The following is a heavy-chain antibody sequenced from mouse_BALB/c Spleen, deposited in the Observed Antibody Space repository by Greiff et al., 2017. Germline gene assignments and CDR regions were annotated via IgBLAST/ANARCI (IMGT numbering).Heavy chain of an antibody. CDR3: ARDGLYYYAMDY. Sequence: QVQLQQSGAELARPGASVKLSCKASGYTFTSYWMQWVKQRPGQGLEWFGAIYPGDGDTRYTQKFKGKATLTADKSSSTAYMQLSSLASEDSAVYYCARDGLYYYAMDYWGQGTSVTVSS. CDR2: IYPGDGDT. D-gene: IGHD3-1*01. CDR1: GYTFTSYW. J-gene: IGHJ4*01. V-gene: IGHV1-87*01.